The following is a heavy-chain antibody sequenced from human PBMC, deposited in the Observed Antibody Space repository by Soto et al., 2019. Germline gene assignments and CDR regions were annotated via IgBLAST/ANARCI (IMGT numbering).Heavy chain of an antibody. CDR1: GFTFSSYA. J-gene: IGHJ5*02. CDR2: INNSGGST. D-gene: IGHD3-22*01. Sequence: PGGSLRLSCAASGFTFSSYAMSWVRQAPGKGLEWVSAINNSGGSTYYADSVKGRFTISGDNSKNTLYLQMNSLRAEDTAVYYCARNGDSSDYRGWFDPWGQGTLVTVSS. V-gene: IGHV3-23*01. CDR3: ARNGDSSDYRGWFDP.